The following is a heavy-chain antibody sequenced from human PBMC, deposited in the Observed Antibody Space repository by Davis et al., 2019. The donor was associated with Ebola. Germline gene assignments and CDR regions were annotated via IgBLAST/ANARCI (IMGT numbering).Heavy chain of an antibody. CDR1: GYSFSSHG. V-gene: IGHV1-2*02. D-gene: IGHD5-24*01. J-gene: IGHJ4*02. CDR3: ARGKRVFDY. CDR2: INPNSGGT. Sequence: ASVNVSCKASGYSFSSHGINWVRQAPGQGLEWMGWINPNSGGTNYAQKFHGRVTMTWDTSITTAYMELTRLRSDDTAVFYCARGKRVFDYWGQGTLVTVSS.